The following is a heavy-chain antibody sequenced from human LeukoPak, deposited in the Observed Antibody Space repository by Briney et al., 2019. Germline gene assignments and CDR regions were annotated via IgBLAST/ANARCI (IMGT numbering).Heavy chain of an antibody. V-gene: IGHV3-7*01. CDR1: GFTFSTHW. Sequence: PGGSLTLSCEASGFTFSTHWMSWVRQAPGKGLEWVASINPDGSQKYYLDSVKGRFTISRDNTENSLYLQMYSLGAEDTAVYYCARDLPTVDTAMVIRFDPWGQGTLVTVSS. CDR3: ARDLPTVDTAMVIRFDP. CDR2: INPDGSQK. D-gene: IGHD5-18*01. J-gene: IGHJ5*02.